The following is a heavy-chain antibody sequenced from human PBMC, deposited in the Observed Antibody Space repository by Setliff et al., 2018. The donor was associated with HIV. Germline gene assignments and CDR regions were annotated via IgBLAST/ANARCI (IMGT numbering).Heavy chain of an antibody. J-gene: IGHJ4*02. CDR1: GASISGFY. V-gene: IGHV4-4*07. Sequence: SETLSLTCTVSGASISGFYWSWIRQPAGKGLEWIGRIYTSGSTNYNPSLKSRVTTSVDTPKNQFSLKLNSVTAADTAVYYCAKTIGRYFDIFDNWGQGTLVTVS. D-gene: IGHD3-9*01. CDR2: IYTSGST. CDR3: AKTIGRYFDIFDN.